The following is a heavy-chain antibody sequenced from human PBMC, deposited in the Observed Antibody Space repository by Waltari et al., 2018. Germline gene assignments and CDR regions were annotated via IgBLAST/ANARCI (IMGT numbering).Heavy chain of an antibody. CDR3: ARVSKQRTKTGNFDY. D-gene: IGHD6-25*01. CDR1: GFTFSSYA. Sequence: EVQLVESGGGLVQPGGSLRLSCAASGFTFSSYALSWVRQAPGKGLEWVSTISGSGGSTYYADSVKGRFTISRDNSKNTLYLQMNSLRAEDTAVYYCARVSKQRTKTGNFDYWGQGTLVTVSS. CDR2: ISGSGGST. J-gene: IGHJ4*02. V-gene: IGHV3-23*04.